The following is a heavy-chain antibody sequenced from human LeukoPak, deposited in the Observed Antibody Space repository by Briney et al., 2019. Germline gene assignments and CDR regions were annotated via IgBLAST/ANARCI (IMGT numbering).Heavy chain of an antibody. J-gene: IGHJ4*02. CDR2: ISGSGGST. CDR1: GFTFSSYA. CDR3: AKDQITMLVFDY. V-gene: IGHV3-23*01. Sequence: PGGSLRLSCAASGFTFSSYAMSWVRQAPGKGLEWVSAISGSGGSTYYADSVKGRFTISRDNSKNTLYLQMNSLSAEDTAIYYCAKDQITMLVFDYWGQGTLVTVSS. D-gene: IGHD3-16*01.